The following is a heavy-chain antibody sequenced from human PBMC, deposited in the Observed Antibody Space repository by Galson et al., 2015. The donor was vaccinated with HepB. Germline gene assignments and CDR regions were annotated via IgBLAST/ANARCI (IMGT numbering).Heavy chain of an antibody. CDR3: ARETLEIVGVITQYCYYGMDV. J-gene: IGHJ6*02. Sequence: SVKVSCKASGGTFSSYAISWVRQAPGQGLEWMGGIIPIFGTANYAQKFQGRVTITADKSTSTAYMELSSLRSEDTAVYYCARETLEIVGVITQYCYYGMDVWGQGTTVTVSS. CDR1: GGTFSSYA. V-gene: IGHV1-69*06. D-gene: IGHD3-16*01. CDR2: IIPIFGTA.